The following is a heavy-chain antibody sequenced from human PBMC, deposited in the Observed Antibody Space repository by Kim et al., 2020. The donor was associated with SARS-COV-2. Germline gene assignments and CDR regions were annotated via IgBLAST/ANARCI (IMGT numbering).Heavy chain of an antibody. D-gene: IGHD2-15*01. V-gene: IGHV3-23*01. CDR2: ISGSGGST. Sequence: GGSLRLSCAASGFTFSSYAMSWVRQAPGKGLEWVSAISGSGGSTYYADSVKGRFTISRDNSKNTLYLQMNSLRAEDTAVYYCATSGYCIGGSCYPSYGMDVWGQGTTVTVSS. CDR3: ATSGYCIGGSCYPSYGMDV. CDR1: GFTFSSYA. J-gene: IGHJ6*02.